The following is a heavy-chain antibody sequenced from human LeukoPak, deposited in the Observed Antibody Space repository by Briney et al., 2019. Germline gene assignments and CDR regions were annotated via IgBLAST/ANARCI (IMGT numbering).Heavy chain of an antibody. CDR1: GFTLNNYA. Sequence: GGSLRLSCVASGFTLNNYAMSWVRQAPGKGLEWVSTIGFGDDSAYYADSVKGRFTISRDNSKNTLYLQMSSLRAEDTAVYYCVKDEYCSGGSCYSSWFDPWGQGTLVTVSS. V-gene: IGHV3-23*01. D-gene: IGHD2-15*01. CDR3: VKDEYCSGGSCYSSWFDP. J-gene: IGHJ5*02. CDR2: IGFGDDSA.